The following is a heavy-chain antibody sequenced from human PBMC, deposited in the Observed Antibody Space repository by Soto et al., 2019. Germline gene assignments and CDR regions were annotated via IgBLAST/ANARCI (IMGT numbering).Heavy chain of an antibody. CDR2: IYYSGST. CDR1: GSSVSSDSYH. J-gene: IGHJ4*02. Sequence: PSETLSLTCTVSGSSVSSDSYHWSWIRQPPGKGLEWIGNIYYSGSTNYNPSLKSRVTISVDTSKNQFSLKLSSVTAADTAVYYCAREGITIYGVASYFDYWGQGTLVTVSS. V-gene: IGHV4-61*01. D-gene: IGHD3-3*01. CDR3: AREGITIYGVASYFDY.